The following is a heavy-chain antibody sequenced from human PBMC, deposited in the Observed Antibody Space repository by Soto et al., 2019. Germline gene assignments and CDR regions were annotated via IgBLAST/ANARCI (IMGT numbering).Heavy chain of an antibody. J-gene: IGHJ6*02. CDR3: ARDRLPGYSSGWYYYYGMDV. CDR2: TYYRSKWYN. Sequence: SQTLSLPCAISGDSVSSNSAAWNWIRQSPSRGLEWLGRTYYRSKWYNDYAVSVKSRITINPDTSKNQFSLQLNSVTPEDTAVYYCARDRLPGYSSGWYYYYGMDVWGQGTTVTVSS. CDR1: GDSVSSNSAA. D-gene: IGHD6-19*01. V-gene: IGHV6-1*01.